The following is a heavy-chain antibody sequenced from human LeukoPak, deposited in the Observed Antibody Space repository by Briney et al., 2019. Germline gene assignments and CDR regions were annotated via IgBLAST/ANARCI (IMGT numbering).Heavy chain of an antibody. CDR1: GYSISSNYY. V-gene: IGHV4-38-2*02. J-gene: IGHJ4*02. CDR3: ARVVGATQLDY. Sequence: PSDTLSLTCTVSGYSISSNYYWAWIRQTPGKWLEWIGNMFHSGTTAYNPSLKSRVTISKDTSKNQFSLNLRFVTAADTAVYYCARVVGATQLDYWGQGILVTVSS. D-gene: IGHD1-26*01. CDR2: MFHSGTT.